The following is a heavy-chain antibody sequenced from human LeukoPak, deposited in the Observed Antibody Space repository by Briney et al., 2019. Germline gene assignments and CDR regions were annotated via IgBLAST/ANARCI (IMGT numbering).Heavy chain of an antibody. CDR2: ISSSSSYI. V-gene: IGHV3-21*01. CDR1: GFTFSSYN. J-gene: IGHJ4*02. D-gene: IGHD6-19*01. CDR3: AREGGIIGGAVARDDFDY. Sequence: PGGSLRLSCAASGFTFSSYNMHWVRQAPGKGLEWVSSISSSSSYIHYADSVKGRFTISRDNAKNSLYLQMNSLRAEDTAVYYCAREGGIIGGAVARDDFDYWGQGTLVTVSS.